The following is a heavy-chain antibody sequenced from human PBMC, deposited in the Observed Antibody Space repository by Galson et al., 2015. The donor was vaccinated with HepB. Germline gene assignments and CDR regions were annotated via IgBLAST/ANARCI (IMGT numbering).Heavy chain of an antibody. V-gene: IGHV6-1*01. CDR3: ARATGFLTDPAYFRLRDKIKLPVGNTFDI. Sequence: CAISGDSVSSNSAAWNWIRQSPSRGLEWLGRTYYRSKWYSDYAVSMKSRITIDPDTSKNQISLQLNSVTPEDTAVYYCARATGFLTDPAYFRLRDKIKLPVGNTFDIWGQGTMVTVSS. D-gene: IGHD2/OR15-2a*01. CDR1: GDSVSSNSAA. CDR2: TYYRSKWYS. J-gene: IGHJ3*02.